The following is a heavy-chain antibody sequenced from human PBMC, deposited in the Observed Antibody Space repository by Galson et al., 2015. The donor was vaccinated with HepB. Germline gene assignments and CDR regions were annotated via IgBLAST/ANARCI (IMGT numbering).Heavy chain of an antibody. CDR3: ARGRTKTYYFDY. V-gene: IGHV3-21*01. CDR2: ISSSSSYI. Sequence: LRLSCAASGFTFSSYSMNWVRRAPGKGLEWVSSISSSSSYIYYADSVKGRFTISRDNAKNSLYLQMNSLRAEDTAVYYCARGRTKTYYFDYWGQGTLVTVSS. J-gene: IGHJ4*02. D-gene: IGHD1-14*01. CDR1: GFTFSSYS.